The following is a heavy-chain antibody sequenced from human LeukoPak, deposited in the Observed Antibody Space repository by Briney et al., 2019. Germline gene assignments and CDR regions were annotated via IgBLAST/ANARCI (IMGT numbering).Heavy chain of an antibody. CDR1: GGTFSSYA. J-gene: IGHJ4*02. CDR2: IIPIFGTA. Sequence: SVKVSCKASGGTFSSYAISWVRQAPGQGLEWMEGIIPIFGTANYAQKFQGRVTITADESTSTAYMELSSLRSEDTAVYYCASPEGGYSYGYVYWGQGTLVTVSS. D-gene: IGHD5-18*01. CDR3: ASPEGGYSYGYVY. V-gene: IGHV1-69*13.